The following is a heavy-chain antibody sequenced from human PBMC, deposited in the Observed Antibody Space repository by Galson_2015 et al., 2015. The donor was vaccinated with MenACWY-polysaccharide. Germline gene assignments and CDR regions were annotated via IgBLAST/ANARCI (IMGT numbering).Heavy chain of an antibody. D-gene: IGHD2/OR15-2a*01. CDR1: GYSFSNYW. CDR3: ARHVSKSLIGWGFDP. V-gene: IGHV5-51*01. CDR2: IYPGDSDL. J-gene: IGHJ5*02. Sequence: QSGAEVKKPGESLKISCKGSGYSFSNYWIGWVRQMPGKGLEWMGIIYPGDSDLRYNPSFQGQVTISADKSISTVYLQWNSLKASDTAMYYCARHVSKSLIGWGFDPWGQGTLVIVSS.